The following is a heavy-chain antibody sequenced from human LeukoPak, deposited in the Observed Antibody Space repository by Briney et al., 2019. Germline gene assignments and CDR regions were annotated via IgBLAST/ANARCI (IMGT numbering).Heavy chain of an antibody. D-gene: IGHD6-13*01. CDR2: IYHSGST. V-gene: IGHV4-59*01. CDR1: GGSISSYY. J-gene: IGHJ5*02. CDR3: ARDLAAAGTIDP. Sequence: SETLSLTCTVSGGSISSYYWSWIRQPPGKGLVWIGYIYHSGSTNYNPSLKSRATISEDTSKNQFSLKLSSVTAADTAVYYCARDLAAAGTIDPWGQGTLVTVSS.